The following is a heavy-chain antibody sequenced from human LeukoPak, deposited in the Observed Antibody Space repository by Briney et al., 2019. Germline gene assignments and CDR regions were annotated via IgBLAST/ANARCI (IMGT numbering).Heavy chain of an antibody. CDR1: GFIFSNYG. D-gene: IGHD6-19*01. V-gene: IGHV3-33*01. J-gene: IGHJ4*02. CDR3: AREWGRIAVAGGPGY. Sequence: GESLRLSCEASGFIFSNYGMHWVRQAPGKGLEWVALIWYDGQTKFYADSVKGRFIISRDNSGNTLFLHMTSLRVEDTAVYYCAREWGRIAVAGGPGYWGQGALVTVSS. CDR2: IWYDGQTK.